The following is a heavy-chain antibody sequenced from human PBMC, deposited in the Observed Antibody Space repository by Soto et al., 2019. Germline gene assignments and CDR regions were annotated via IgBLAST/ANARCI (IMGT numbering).Heavy chain of an antibody. V-gene: IGHV3-48*02. J-gene: IGHJ6*02. CDR2: ISSSSSTI. Sequence: GGSLRLSCAASGFTFSSYSMNWVRQAPGKGLEWVSYISSSSSTIYYADSVKGRFTISRDNAKNSLYLQMNSLRDEDTAVYYCARLYGSGSYLSYYYGMDVWGQGTTVTVSS. D-gene: IGHD3-10*01. CDR1: GFTFSSYS. CDR3: ARLYGSGSYLSYYYGMDV.